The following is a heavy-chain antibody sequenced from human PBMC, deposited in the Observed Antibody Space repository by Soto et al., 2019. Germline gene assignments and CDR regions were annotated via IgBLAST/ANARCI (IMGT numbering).Heavy chain of an antibody. CDR3: ARDLDGLHDDTSGPFPRPG. CDR1: GGSISSDDYY. Sequence: SETLSLTCTVSGGSISSDDYYLSWIRQAPGRGLEWIGYIHSSGSIYYNPSLKSRATMSIDTAGNQFSLKVSSVTVADTAVYYCARDLDGLHDDTSGPFPRPGWGQGTLVTVSS. J-gene: IGHJ1*01. CDR2: IHSSGSI. D-gene: IGHD3-22*01. V-gene: IGHV4-30-4*01.